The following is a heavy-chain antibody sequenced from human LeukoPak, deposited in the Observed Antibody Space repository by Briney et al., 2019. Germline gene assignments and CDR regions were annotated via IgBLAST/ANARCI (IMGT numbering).Heavy chain of an antibody. D-gene: IGHD2-21*01. CDR3: ATSMAQDVDAFHI. V-gene: IGHV3-21*01. CDR2: ISSRSTYI. CDR1: GFSFSVYW. Sequence: GGSLRLSCAASGFSFSVYWMHWVRQAPGKGLEWVSSISSRSTYIYYADSVKGRFTISRDNAKNSLYLQMNNLRAEDTAMFYCATSMAQDVDAFHIWGQGTMVTVSS. J-gene: IGHJ3*02.